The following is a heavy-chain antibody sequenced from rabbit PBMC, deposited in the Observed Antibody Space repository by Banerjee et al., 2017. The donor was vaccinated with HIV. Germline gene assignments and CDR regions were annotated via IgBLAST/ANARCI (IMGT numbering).Heavy chain of an antibody. CDR3: ARDDVGDGAWVSNL. V-gene: IGHV1S45*01. CDR2: INAVTGKA. J-gene: IGHJ4*01. D-gene: IGHD2-1*01. CDR1: GFSFSNKAV. Sequence: QEQLVESGGGLVQPEGSLTLTCKASGFSFSNKAVMCWVRQAPGKGLEWIACINAVTGKAVYASWAKGRFTIPKTSSTTVTLQMTSLTAADTATYFCARDDVGDGAWVSNLWGPGTLVTVS.